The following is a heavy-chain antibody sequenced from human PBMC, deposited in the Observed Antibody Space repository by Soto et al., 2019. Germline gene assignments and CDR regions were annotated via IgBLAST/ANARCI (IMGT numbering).Heavy chain of an antibody. D-gene: IGHD3-10*01. J-gene: IGHJ6*02. CDR3: ARAHITMVRGVIIYYYGMDV. V-gene: IGHV4-31*03. CDR2: IYYSGST. Sequence: SETLSLTCTVSGGSISSGGYYWSWIRQHPGKGLEWIGYIYYSGSTYYNPSLKSRVTISVDTSKNQFSLKLSSVTAADTAVYYCARAHITMVRGVIIYYYGMDVWGQGTTVTVPS. CDR1: GGSISSGGYY.